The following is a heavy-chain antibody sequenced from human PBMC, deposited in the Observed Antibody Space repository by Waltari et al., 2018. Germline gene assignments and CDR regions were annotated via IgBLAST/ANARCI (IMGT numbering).Heavy chain of an antibody. J-gene: IGHJ6*02. CDR1: GFTFSSYG. CDR3: ARGGTTVVTRDYYYGMDV. Sequence: QVQLVESGGGVVQPGRSLRLSCAASGFTFSSYGLHWVRQAPGTGVEWVAVIWYDGSNKYYADSVKGRFTISRDNSKNTLYLQMNSLRAEDTAVYYCARGGTTVVTRDYYYGMDVWGQGTTVTVSS. V-gene: IGHV3-33*01. CDR2: IWYDGSNK. D-gene: IGHD4-17*01.